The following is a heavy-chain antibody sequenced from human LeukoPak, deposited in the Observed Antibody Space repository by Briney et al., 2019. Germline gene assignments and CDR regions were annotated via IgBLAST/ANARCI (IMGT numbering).Heavy chain of an antibody. J-gene: IGHJ4*02. Sequence: SVKVSCKASGGTFSSYAISWVRQAPGQGLEWMGGIIPIFGTANFAQKFQGRVTITADKSTSTAYMELSSLRSEDTAAYYCASGGMTTVTTFDYWGQGTLVTVSS. CDR3: ASGGMTTVTTFDY. CDR1: GGTFSSYA. CDR2: IIPIFGTA. D-gene: IGHD4-11*01. V-gene: IGHV1-69*06.